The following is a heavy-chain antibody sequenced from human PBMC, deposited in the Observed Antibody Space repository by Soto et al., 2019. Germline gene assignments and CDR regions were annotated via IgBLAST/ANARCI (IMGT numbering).Heavy chain of an antibody. Sequence: PGGSLRLSCAASGFSFTRYSMNWVRQAPGKGLEWVSSISSTTNYIYYGDSMKGRFTISRDNAKNSLYLEMNSLGAEDTAVYYCVRESEDLTPNFDYWGQGTLVTVSS. J-gene: IGHJ4*02. CDR2: ISSTTNYI. CDR1: GFSFTRYS. V-gene: IGHV3-21*06. CDR3: VRESEDLTPNFDY.